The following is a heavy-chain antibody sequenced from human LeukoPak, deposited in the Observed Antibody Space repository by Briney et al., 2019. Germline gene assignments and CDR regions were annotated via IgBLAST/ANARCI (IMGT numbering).Heavy chain of an antibody. Sequence: GGSLRLSCAASGFTFSSYGMHWVRQAPGKGLEWLAFIRYDGSNKYYADSVKGRFTISRDNAKNTLYLQMNSLRAEDTAVYYCVRSAFLTTEFYFDYWGHGTLVTVSS. J-gene: IGHJ4*01. CDR2: IRYDGSNK. CDR1: GFTFSSYG. D-gene: IGHD4-11*01. CDR3: VRSAFLTTEFYFDY. V-gene: IGHV3-30*02.